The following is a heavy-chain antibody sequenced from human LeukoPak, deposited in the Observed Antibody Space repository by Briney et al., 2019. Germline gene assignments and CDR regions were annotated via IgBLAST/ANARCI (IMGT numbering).Heavy chain of an antibody. CDR1: GGSFGGYY. J-gene: IGHJ4*02. Sequence: SSETLSLTCAVYGGSFGGYYWSWIRQPPGKGLEWIGRIYTSGSTNYNPSLKSRVTMSVDTSKNQFSLKLSSVTAADTAVYYCARDSGYSSGWYYFDYWGQGTLVTVSS. V-gene: IGHV4-59*10. D-gene: IGHD6-19*01. CDR3: ARDSGYSSGWYYFDY. CDR2: IYTSGST.